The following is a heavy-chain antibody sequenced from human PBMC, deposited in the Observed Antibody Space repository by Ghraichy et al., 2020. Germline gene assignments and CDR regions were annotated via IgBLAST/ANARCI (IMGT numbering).Heavy chain of an antibody. Sequence: SETLSLTCTVSGGSISSGGYYWSWIRQHPGKGLEWIGYIYYSGSTYYNPSLKSRVTISVDTSKNQFSLKLSSVTAADTAVYYCARGLYCSSTSCIIGGLWYDYYDGMDVWGQGTTVTVSS. J-gene: IGHJ6*02. V-gene: IGHV4-31*03. CDR2: IYYSGST. CDR3: ARGLYCSSTSCIIGGLWYDYYDGMDV. D-gene: IGHD2-2*01. CDR1: GGSISSGGYY.